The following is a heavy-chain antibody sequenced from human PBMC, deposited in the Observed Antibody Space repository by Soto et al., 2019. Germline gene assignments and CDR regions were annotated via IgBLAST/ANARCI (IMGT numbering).Heavy chain of an antibody. CDR1: GGTFSSYA. D-gene: IGHD4-17*01. CDR3: ASLSYGDVYFDY. Sequence: SVKVSCKASGGTFSSYAISWVRQAPGQGLEWMGGIIPIFGTANYAQKFQGRVTITADESTSTTYMELSSLRSEDTAVYYCASLSYGDVYFDYWGQGTLVTVSS. CDR2: IIPIFGTA. V-gene: IGHV1-69*13. J-gene: IGHJ4*02.